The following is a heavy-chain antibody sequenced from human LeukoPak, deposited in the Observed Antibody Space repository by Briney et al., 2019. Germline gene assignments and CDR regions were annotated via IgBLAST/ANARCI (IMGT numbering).Heavy chain of an antibody. Sequence: GGSLRLSCAASGFTFSSYALSWVRQAPGKGLEWVSVISNSRSSPYYADSVKGRFTISRDNSKNTLYLQMNSLRAEDTAVYYCANNGRVVDLWGQGTLVSVST. D-gene: IGHD1-26*01. CDR3: ANNGRVVDL. V-gene: IGHV3-23*01. CDR2: ISNSRSSP. J-gene: IGHJ5*02. CDR1: GFTFSSYA.